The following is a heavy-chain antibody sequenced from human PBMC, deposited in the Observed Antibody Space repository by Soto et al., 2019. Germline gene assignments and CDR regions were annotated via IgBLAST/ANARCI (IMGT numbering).Heavy chain of an antibody. V-gene: IGHV3-23*01. Sequence: GSLRLSCVASGFTFSRHGLSWVRQAPGKGLEWVSTINPSGDSTFYADSVKGRFTISRDNSKNTVYLQMNSLSVGDTAVYLCAKVDVSTAGSFDSWGQGALVTVSS. CDR2: INPSGDST. CDR1: GFTFSRHG. D-gene: IGHD6-13*01. CDR3: AKVDVSTAGSFDS. J-gene: IGHJ4*02.